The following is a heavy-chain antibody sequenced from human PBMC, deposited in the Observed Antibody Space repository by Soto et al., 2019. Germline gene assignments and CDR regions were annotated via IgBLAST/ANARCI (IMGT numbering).Heavy chain of an antibody. CDR1: GFTFSSYA. J-gene: IGHJ5*02. V-gene: IGHV3-23*01. CDR2: ISGSGGST. D-gene: IGHD3-3*01. CDR3: AKGARGYDFWSGSPNWFDP. Sequence: GVSLRLSCAASGFTFSSYAMSWVRQVPGKGLEWVSAISGSGGSTYYADSVKGRFTISRDNSKNTLYLQMNSLRAEDTAVYYCAKGARGYDFWSGSPNWFDPWGQGTLVTVSS.